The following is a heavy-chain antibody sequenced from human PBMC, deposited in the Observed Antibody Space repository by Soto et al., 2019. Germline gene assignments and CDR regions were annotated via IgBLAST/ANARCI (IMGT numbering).Heavy chain of an antibody. D-gene: IGHD6-19*01. V-gene: IGHV3-23*01. Sequence: QLLESGGGLVQPGGSRRLSCAASGFNFGDYTMTWVRQAPGKGLVWISTISGGGGNSYYADVVKGRFTITRDNSKNTPYLQMNSLKGEATTLYVCAKETFGVGWTLDFWGQGTLVTVSS. J-gene: IGHJ4*02. CDR3: AKETFGVGWTLDF. CDR2: ISGGGGNS. CDR1: GFNFGDYT.